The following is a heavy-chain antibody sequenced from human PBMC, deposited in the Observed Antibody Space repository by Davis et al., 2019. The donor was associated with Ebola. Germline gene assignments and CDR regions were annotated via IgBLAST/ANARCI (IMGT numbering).Heavy chain of an antibody. CDR3: AREGYYYDSSGYYKGAFDI. J-gene: IGHJ3*02. V-gene: IGHV4-4*02. D-gene: IGHD3-22*01. CDR2: IYHSGST. CDR1: GGSISSSNW. Sequence: MPSETLSLTCAVSGGSISSSNWWSWVRQPPGKGLEWIGEIYHSGSTNYNPSLKSRVTISVDTSKNQFSLKLSSVTAADTAVYYCAREGYYYDSSGYYKGAFDIWGQGTMVTVSS.